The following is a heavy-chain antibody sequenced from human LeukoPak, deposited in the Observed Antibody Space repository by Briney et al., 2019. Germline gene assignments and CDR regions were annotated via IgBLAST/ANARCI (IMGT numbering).Heavy chain of an antibody. V-gene: IGHV4-39*01. J-gene: IGHJ4*02. D-gene: IGHD3-22*01. CDR2: MYYSGNT. Sequence: PSETLSLTCTVSGDAITGSSYYWGWIRQSPGKGLEWIGSMYYSGNTYSNPSLESRVTMSADTSKNEFSLYYCARQYFARTGYYYFDYWGQGTLVTVSS. CDR1: GDAITGSSYY. CDR3: FDY.